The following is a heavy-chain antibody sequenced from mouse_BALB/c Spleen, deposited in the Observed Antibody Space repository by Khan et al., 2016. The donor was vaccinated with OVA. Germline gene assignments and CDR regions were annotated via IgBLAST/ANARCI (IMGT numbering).Heavy chain of an antibody. J-gene: IGHJ1*01. CDR1: NFSLTSYG. Sequence: QVQLQQSGPGLVQPSQSLSITCTVSNFSLTSYGVHWVRQSPGEGLEWLGVIWSGGSTDYNAAFISRLSISKDNSKSQVFFKMNSLQVNDTAIYYCARGNGYFVWYFDVWGAGTTVTVSS. D-gene: IGHD2-3*01. CDR2: IWSGGST. V-gene: IGHV2-2*02. CDR3: ARGNGYFVWYFDV.